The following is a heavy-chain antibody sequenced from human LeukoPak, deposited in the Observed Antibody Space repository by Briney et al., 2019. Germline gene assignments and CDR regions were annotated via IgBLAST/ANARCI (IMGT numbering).Heavy chain of an antibody. J-gene: IGHJ6*02. V-gene: IGHV4-59*01. D-gene: IGHD3-10*01. CDR2: IYYSGST. CDR1: GGSISSYY. Sequence: SETLSLTCTVSGGSISSYYWSWIRQPPGKGLEWIGYIYYSGSTNYKPSLKSRVTISVDTSKKQFSLKLSSVTAADTAVYYCARVGGSNYYYYGMDVWGQGTTVTVSS. CDR3: ARVGGSNYYYYGMDV.